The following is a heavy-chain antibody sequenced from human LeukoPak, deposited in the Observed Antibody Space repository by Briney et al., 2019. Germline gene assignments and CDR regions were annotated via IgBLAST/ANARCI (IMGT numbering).Heavy chain of an antibody. V-gene: IGHV4-34*01. J-gene: IGHJ3*02. Sequence: SETLSLTCAVYGESFSGYYWSWIRQPPGKGLEWIGEINHSGSTNYNPSLKSRVTISVDTSKNQFSLHLNSVTPEDTAVYFCARGGLISLANTPLGAFDIWGQGTMVSVSS. CDR3: ARGGLISLANTPLGAFDI. CDR2: INHSGST. CDR1: GESFSGYY. D-gene: IGHD3/OR15-3a*01.